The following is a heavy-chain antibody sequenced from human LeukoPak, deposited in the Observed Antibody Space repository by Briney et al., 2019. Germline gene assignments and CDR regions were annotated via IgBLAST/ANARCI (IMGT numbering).Heavy chain of an antibody. Sequence: GGSLRLSCAGSGFTYSTYFMSWVRQAPVKVLEWVSTVSGSGGNTYYADSVKGRFTISRDNSRNTLYLQMNSLRVEDTAVYYCAKGGNAVVADDYWGQGTLVTVSS. V-gene: IGHV3-23*01. J-gene: IGHJ4*02. D-gene: IGHD2-15*01. CDR2: VSGSGGNT. CDR1: GFTYSTYF. CDR3: AKGGNAVVADDY.